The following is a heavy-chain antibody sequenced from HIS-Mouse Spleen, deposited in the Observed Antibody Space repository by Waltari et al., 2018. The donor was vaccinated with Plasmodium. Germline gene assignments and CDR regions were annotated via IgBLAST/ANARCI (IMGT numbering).Heavy chain of an antibody. D-gene: IGHD1-26*01. J-gene: IGHJ4*02. V-gene: IGHV4-39*01. CDR1: GGSISSRRYY. CDR2: IYYSGST. Sequence: QLQLQESGPGLVKPSETLSLTCTVSGGSISSRRYYWGWLRPPPGKGLGWIGSIYYSGSTYYNPSLKSRVTISVDTSKNQFSLKLSSVTAADTAVYYCARRGGSYYYFDYWGQGTLVTVSS. CDR3: ARRGGSYYYFDY.